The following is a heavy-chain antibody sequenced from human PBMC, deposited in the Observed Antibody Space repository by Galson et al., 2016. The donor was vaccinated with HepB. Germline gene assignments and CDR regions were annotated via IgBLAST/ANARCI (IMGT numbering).Heavy chain of an antibody. CDR3: ARSYYMSTEGYRPFDS. CDR2: IIPIFGKR. V-gene: IGHV1-69*13. D-gene: IGHD5-18*01. J-gene: IGHJ4*02. CDR1: GGTFNSYI. Sequence: SVKVSCKAFGGTFNSYIINWVRQAPGQGLEWIGGIIPIFGKRNYAQNFQGRVTITADESTNTASMELIRLRSEDTAVYFCARSYYMSTEGYRPFDSWSQGTLVTVSS.